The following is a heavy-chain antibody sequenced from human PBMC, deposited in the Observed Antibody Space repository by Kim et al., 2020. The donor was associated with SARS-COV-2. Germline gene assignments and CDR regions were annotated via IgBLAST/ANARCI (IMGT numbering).Heavy chain of an antibody. D-gene: IGHD2-2*01. CDR3: ARDCSSTSCPWYFDY. J-gene: IGHJ4*02. V-gene: IGHV1-69*13. Sequence: SVKVSCKASGGTFSSYAISWVRQAPGQGLEWMGGIIPIFGTANYAQKFQGRVTITADESTSTAYMELSSLRSEDTAVYYCARDCSSTSCPWYFDYWGQGTLVTVSS. CDR2: IIPIFGTA. CDR1: GGTFSSYA.